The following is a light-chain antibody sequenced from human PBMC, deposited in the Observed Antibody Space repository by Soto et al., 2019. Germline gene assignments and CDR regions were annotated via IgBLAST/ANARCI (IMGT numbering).Light chain of an antibody. J-gene: IGKJ1*01. CDR3: QQYNSYWT. V-gene: IGKV1-5*03. CDR2: KAS. Sequence: DIQMTQSPSTLSASVGDRVTITSRASQSISSWLAWYQQKPGKAPKLLIYKASSLESGVPSRFSGSGSGTEFTLTIINLQPYDFATYYCQQYNSYWTFGQGTKVEIK. CDR1: QSISSW.